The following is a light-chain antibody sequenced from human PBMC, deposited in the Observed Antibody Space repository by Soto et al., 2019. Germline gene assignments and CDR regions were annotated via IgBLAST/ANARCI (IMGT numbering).Light chain of an antibody. V-gene: IGLV1-40*01. CDR1: SSNIGTGYD. CDR2: GNS. CDR3: QSYDSSRCVFFV. J-gene: IGLJ1*01. Sequence: QSVLTQPPSVSGAPGQRVTISCTGSSSNIGTGYDVHWYQQLPGTAPKLLIYGNSNRPSGVPDRFSGSKSGTSASLAITGLQAEDEVDYYCQSYDSSRCVFFVFGTGPRATVL.